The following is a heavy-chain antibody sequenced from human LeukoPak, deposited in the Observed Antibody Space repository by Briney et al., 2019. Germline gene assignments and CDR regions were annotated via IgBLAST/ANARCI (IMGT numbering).Heavy chain of an antibody. D-gene: IGHD5-18*01. J-gene: IGHJ4*02. CDR1: GYTFTSYY. V-gene: IGHV1-46*01. CDR3: ARDAIDTAMVKEGYYFDY. CDR2: INPSGGST. Sequence: ASVKVSCKASGYTFTSYYMHWVRQAPGQGLEWMGIINPSGGSTSYAQKFQGRVTMTRDTSTSTVYMELSSLRSEDTAVYYCARDAIDTAMVKEGYYFDYWGQGTLVTVSS.